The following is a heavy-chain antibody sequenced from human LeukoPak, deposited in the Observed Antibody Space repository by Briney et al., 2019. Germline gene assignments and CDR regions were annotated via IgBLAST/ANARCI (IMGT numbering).Heavy chain of an antibody. D-gene: IGHD3-10*01. CDR3: ARDGRRITMVRGVSNWFDP. Sequence: ASVKVSCKASGYTFTGYCMHWVRQAPGQGLEWMGRINPNSGGTNYAQKFQGRVTMTRDTSISTAYMELSRLRSDDTAVYYCARDGRRITMVRGVSNWFDPWGQGTLVTVSS. CDR2: INPNSGGT. CDR1: GYTFTGYC. V-gene: IGHV1-2*06. J-gene: IGHJ5*02.